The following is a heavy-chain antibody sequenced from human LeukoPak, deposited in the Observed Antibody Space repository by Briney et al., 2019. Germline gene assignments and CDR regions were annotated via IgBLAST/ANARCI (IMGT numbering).Heavy chain of an antibody. V-gene: IGHV4-38-2*02. CDR2: IHHSGST. CDR1: GHSISSGYY. J-gene: IGHJ1*01. Sequence: PSETLSLTCIASGHSISSGYYWGWIRQPPGKGLDWIGNIHHSGSTYYNPSLKSRVTISVDTSKNQLSLKLSSVTAADTAVYYCARVAAGIGFFQHWGQGTLVTVSS. D-gene: IGHD6-13*01. CDR3: ARVAAGIGFFQH.